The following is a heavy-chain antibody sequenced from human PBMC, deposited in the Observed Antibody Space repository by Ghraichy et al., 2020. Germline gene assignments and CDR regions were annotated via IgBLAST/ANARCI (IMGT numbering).Heavy chain of an antibody. D-gene: IGHD3-10*01. CDR1: GGSISSSSYY. Sequence: SETLSLTCTVSGGSISSSSYYWGWIRQPPGKGLEWIGSIYYSGSTYYNPSLKSRVTISVDTSKNQFSLKLSSVTAADTAVYYCASQNDSMIRGVIIRGPFDLWGRGTLLTVSS. CDR3: ASQNDSMIRGVIIRGPFDL. V-gene: IGHV4-39*01. CDR2: IYYSGST. J-gene: IGHJ2*01.